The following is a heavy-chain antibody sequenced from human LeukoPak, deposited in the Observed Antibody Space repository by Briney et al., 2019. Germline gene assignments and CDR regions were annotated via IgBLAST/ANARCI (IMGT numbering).Heavy chain of an antibody. Sequence: GGSLRLSCVASGFSFGSYWMAWVRQAPGKGLEWVSAISGSGGSTYYADSVKGRFTISRDNSKNTLYLQMNSLRPEDTAVYYCAKSDSSGWSSPPDYWGQGTLVTVSS. V-gene: IGHV3-23*01. D-gene: IGHD6-19*01. J-gene: IGHJ4*02. CDR1: GFSFGSYW. CDR3: AKSDSSGWSSPPDY. CDR2: ISGSGGST.